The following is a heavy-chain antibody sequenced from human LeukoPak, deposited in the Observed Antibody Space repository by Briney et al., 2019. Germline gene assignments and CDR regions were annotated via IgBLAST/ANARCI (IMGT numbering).Heavy chain of an antibody. CDR1: GFTFSSYA. CDR3: AKDGAVSGTRGWYFDL. CDR2: ISASGGNT. D-gene: IGHD6-19*01. J-gene: IGHJ2*01. V-gene: IGHV3-23*01. Sequence: GGSLRLSCAASGFTFSSYALSWVRQAPGKGLEWVPTISASGGNTYSADSVKGRFTISRDNSKNTLYLQMNSLRAEDTAVYYCAKDGAVSGTRGWYFDLWGRGTLVTVSS.